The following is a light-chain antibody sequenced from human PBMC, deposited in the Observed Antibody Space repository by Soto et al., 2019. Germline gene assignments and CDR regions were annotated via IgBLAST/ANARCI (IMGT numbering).Light chain of an antibody. J-gene: IGKJ4*01. CDR1: QSISSY. CDR3: QQSYRPLT. CDR2: AES. Sequence: DLQMTQSPSSLSASVGDRVTITCRASQSISSYLNWYQQKPGKAPKLLIYAESSLQSGVPSRFSGSGSGTDFTLTISSLQPEDFATYYCQQSYRPLTFGGGTKVEIK. V-gene: IGKV1-39*01.